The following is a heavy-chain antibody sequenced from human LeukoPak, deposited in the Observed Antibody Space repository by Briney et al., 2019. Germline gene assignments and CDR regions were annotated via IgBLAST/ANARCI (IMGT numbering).Heavy chain of an antibody. V-gene: IGHV3-21*01. CDR2: ISSTAIYK. CDR1: GFTFSSYD. D-gene: IGHD5-24*01. Sequence: EGSLTLSCAASGFTFSSYDMTWVRQAPGKGLEYVSSISSTAIYKFSAGSVKGRFTISRDNVKNSLYLQMNGLRAEDTAVYYCARIGLNRDAYNAFDYWGQGALVTVSS. J-gene: IGHJ4*02. CDR3: ARIGLNRDAYNAFDY.